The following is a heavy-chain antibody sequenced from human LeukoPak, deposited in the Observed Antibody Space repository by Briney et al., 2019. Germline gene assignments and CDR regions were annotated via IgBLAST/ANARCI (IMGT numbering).Heavy chain of an antibody. Sequence: ASVKVSCKASGYSFTDYFMHWVRQAPGQGLEWMGWINPNSGNTGYAQKFQGRVTMTRNTSISTAYMELSSLRSEDTAVYYCARGVVLPDYWGQGTLVTVSS. V-gene: IGHV1-8*02. D-gene: IGHD2-15*01. CDR3: ARGVVLPDY. CDR1: GYSFTDYF. J-gene: IGHJ4*02. CDR2: INPNSGNT.